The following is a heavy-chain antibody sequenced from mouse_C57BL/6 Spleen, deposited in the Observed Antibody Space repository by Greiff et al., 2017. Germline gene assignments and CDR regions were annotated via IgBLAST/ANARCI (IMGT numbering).Heavy chain of an antibody. CDR3: ARRGSPYYFDY. CDR2: IYPGDGDT. J-gene: IGHJ2*01. Sequence: QVQLQQSGAELVKPGASVKISCKASGYAFSSYWMNWVKQRPGKGLEWIGQIYPGDGDTNYNGKFKGKATLTADKSSSTAYMQLSSLTSEDSAVSFCARRGSPYYFDYWGQGTTLTVSS. CDR1: GYAFSSYW. V-gene: IGHV1-80*01. D-gene: IGHD1-1*01.